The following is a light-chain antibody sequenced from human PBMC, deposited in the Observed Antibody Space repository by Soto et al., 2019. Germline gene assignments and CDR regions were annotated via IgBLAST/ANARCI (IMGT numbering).Light chain of an antibody. V-gene: IGKV3-11*01. CDR3: QQRSNWPIT. Sequence: EFVLPQSPGTLSLSPGARAPLSCRASQSLTNSFIAWYQQKPGQAPRLLIYDASNRATGIPARFSGSGSGTDFTLTINSLEPEEFAVYYCQQRSNWPITVGQGKRLEIK. CDR2: DAS. CDR1: QSLTNSF. J-gene: IGKJ5*01.